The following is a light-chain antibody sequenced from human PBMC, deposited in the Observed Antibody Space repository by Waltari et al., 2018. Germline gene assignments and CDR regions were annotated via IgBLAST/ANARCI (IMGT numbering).Light chain of an antibody. CDR2: SAS. Sequence: EIVLTQSPGTLSLFPGDTVTLSCRATQYIDFLAWYQQKTGQPPRLLIFSASTSATGIPDRFSGRGFGTDFTLTISRLEPEDFAVYYCQYYGDSPNTFGQGTKL. CDR1: QYIDF. V-gene: IGKV3-20*01. CDR3: QYYGDSPNT. J-gene: IGKJ2*01.